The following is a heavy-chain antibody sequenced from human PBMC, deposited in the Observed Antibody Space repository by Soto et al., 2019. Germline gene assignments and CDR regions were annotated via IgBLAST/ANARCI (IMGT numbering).Heavy chain of an antibody. CDR1: GFTFSMYS. CDR3: ATRMGITGSTDYYYAMDV. J-gene: IGHJ6*02. V-gene: IGHV3-48*02. Sequence: EVQLVESGGGLVQPGGSLRLSCAASGFTFSMYSMNWVRQAPGKGLEWVSYITGGSTTKYYADSVKGRFTISRDNXKXSXXLQMNSLRDEDTAVYYCATRMGITGSTDYYYAMDVWGQGTTVTVSS. CDR2: ITGGSTTK. D-gene: IGHD1-20*01.